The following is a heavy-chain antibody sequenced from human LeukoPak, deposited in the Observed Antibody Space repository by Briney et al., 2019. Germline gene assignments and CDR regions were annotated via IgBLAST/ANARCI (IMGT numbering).Heavy chain of an antibody. V-gene: IGHV3-30*18. D-gene: IGHD6-13*01. CDR1: GFTFSTYG. J-gene: IGHJ4*02. CDR3: AKDAEHSSGWYPGN. Sequence: GGSLRLSCAASGFTFSTYGMHWVRQAPCKGLEWVAVILFDGNNKYYADSVRGRFTISRDNSKNTLYLQMNSLRDEDTAVYYCAKDAEHSSGWYPGNWGQGTLVIVSS. CDR2: ILFDGNNK.